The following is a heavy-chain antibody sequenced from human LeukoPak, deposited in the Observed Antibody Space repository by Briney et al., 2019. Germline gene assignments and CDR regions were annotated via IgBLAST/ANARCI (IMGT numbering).Heavy chain of an antibody. CDR3: ARGGSGSHYYFDY. CDR2: ISSSSSYI. Sequence: GGSLRLSCAASGFTFSSYNMNWVRQAPGKGLEWVSSISSSSSYIYYADSVKGRFTISRDNAKISLYLQMNSLRAEDTAVYYCARGGSGSHYYFDYWGQGTLVTVSS. J-gene: IGHJ4*02. CDR1: GFTFSSYN. V-gene: IGHV3-21*01. D-gene: IGHD1-1*01.